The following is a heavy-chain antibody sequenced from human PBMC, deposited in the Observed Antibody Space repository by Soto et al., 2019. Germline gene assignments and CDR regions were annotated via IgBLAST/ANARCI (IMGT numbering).Heavy chain of an antibody. J-gene: IGHJ4*02. CDR3: ARWRTRGGGTCDSAKFDF. D-gene: IGHD2-15*01. Sequence: GGSLRLSCAASGFTFSSYGMHWVRQAPGKGLEWVAVISYDGSNKYYADSVKGRFTISRDNSKNTLYLQMNSLRAEDTAVYYCARWRTRGGGTCDSAKFDFWGQGTLVTVSS. CDR2: ISYDGSNK. CDR1: GFTFSSYG. V-gene: IGHV3-30*03.